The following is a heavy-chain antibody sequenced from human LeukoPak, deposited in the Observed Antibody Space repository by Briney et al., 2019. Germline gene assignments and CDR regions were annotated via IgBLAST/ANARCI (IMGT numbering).Heavy chain of an antibody. CDR2: MTGPADTT. CDR1: GFNFNNFA. Sequence: GGSLRLSCAASGFNFNNFAMSWVRQAPGKGLEWLSAMTGPADTTYYAESVKGRFTISRDYSKSMVFLQMNSLRVEDTAIYYCAKGAEIDHWGQGTLVTVSS. V-gene: IGHV3-23*01. CDR3: AKGAEIDH. J-gene: IGHJ4*02.